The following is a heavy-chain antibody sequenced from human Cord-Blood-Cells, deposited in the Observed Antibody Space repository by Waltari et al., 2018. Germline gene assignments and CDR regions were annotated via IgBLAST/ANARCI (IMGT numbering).Heavy chain of an antibody. Sequence: EVQLVESGGGLVQPGGSLKLSCAPPGFTVCGSAIHWFRQAAGKGLEWVGRIRSKANSYATAYAASVKGRFTISRDDSKNTAYLQMNSLKTEDTAVYYCTSTTVINAFDIWGQGTMVTVSS. CDR3: TSTTVINAFDI. V-gene: IGHV3-73*02. J-gene: IGHJ3*02. D-gene: IGHD4-17*01. CDR2: IRSKANSYAT. CDR1: GFTVCGSA.